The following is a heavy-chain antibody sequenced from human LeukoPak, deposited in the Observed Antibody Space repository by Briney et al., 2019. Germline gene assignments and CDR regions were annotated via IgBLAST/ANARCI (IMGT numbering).Heavy chain of an antibody. CDR3: ARGRYDFWSGSVGMDV. Sequence: SVKVSCKASGGTFSSYAISWVRQAPGQGLEWMGGIIPIFGTANYAQKFQGRVTITADESTSTAYMELSSLRSEDTAVYYCARGRYDFWSGSVGMDVWGQGTTVTVSS. CDR2: IIPIFGTA. V-gene: IGHV1-69*13. J-gene: IGHJ6*02. D-gene: IGHD3-3*01. CDR1: GGTFSSYA.